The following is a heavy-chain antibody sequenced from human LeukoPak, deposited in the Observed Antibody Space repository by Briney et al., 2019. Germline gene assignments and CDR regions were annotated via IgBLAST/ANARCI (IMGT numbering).Heavy chain of an antibody. D-gene: IGHD3-22*01. V-gene: IGHV3-21*01. J-gene: IGHJ3*02. CDR2: TSSGSSFT. CDR1: GFTFSTYS. Sequence: GGSLRLSCVVSGFTFSTYSMSWVRQAPGKGLEWVSSTSSGSSFTYYADSVKGRFTISRDNAQNSLYLQMNSLRAEDTAVYYCARPTAYYDSSRNAFDIWGQGTMVSVSS. CDR3: ARPTAYYDSSRNAFDI.